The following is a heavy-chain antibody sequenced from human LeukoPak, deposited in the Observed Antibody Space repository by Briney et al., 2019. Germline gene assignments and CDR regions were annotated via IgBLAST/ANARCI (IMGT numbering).Heavy chain of an antibody. CDR2: ISGRTGAT. CDR3: TKRGTGGSGSHMDS. CDR1: GFIFRDYA. J-gene: IGHJ4*02. D-gene: IGHD3-10*01. V-gene: IGHV3-23*01. Sequence: GGSQRLSCVASGFIFRDYAMNWVRQAPGEGLEWVATISGRTGATYYGDSVKGRFTISRDNSESTLYLQMDSLRVEDTALYYCTKRGTGGSGSHMDSWGQGILVTVSS.